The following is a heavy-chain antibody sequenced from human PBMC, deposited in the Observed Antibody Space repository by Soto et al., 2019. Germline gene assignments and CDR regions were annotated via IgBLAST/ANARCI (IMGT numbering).Heavy chain of an antibody. CDR3: AKLPAAQSYFVF. V-gene: IGHV3-23*01. CDR1: GFTFITYA. CDR2: ISGSGGST. J-gene: IGHJ4*02. D-gene: IGHD2-2*01. Sequence: EVQLLDSGGGLVQPGGSLRLSCAASGFTFITYAMSWVRQAPGKGLDWVSIISGSGGSTYYPASVKGPFTISRDNSKNTLYLQMTSLRADATAVYYCAKLPAAQSYFVFWGQGALVTVSS.